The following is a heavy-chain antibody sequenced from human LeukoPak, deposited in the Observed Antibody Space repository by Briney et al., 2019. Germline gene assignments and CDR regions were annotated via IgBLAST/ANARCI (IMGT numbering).Heavy chain of an antibody. D-gene: IGHD4-17*01. CDR2: ISSSGSTI. J-gene: IGHJ6*02. Sequence: PGGSLRLSCAASGFTFSDYYMSWIRQAPEKGLEWVSYISSSGSTIYYADSVKGRFTISRDNAKNSLYLQMNSLRAEDTAVYYCARETVTLYYYGMDVWGQGTTVTVSS. CDR1: GFTFSDYY. CDR3: ARETVTLYYYGMDV. V-gene: IGHV3-11*01.